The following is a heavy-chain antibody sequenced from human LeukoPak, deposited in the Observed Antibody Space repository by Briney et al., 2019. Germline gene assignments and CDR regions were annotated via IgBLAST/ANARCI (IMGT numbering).Heavy chain of an antibody. CDR1: GGSISSSSYY. CDR2: IYHSGST. CDR3: ARDRHEPGP. V-gene: IGHV4-39*07. J-gene: IGHJ3*01. Sequence: SETLSLTCTVSGGSISSSSYYWGWIRQPPGKGLEWIGSIYHSGSTYYNPSLKSRVTISADTPKNQFSLKLSSVTAADTAMYYCARDRHEPGPWGPGTMVTVSS.